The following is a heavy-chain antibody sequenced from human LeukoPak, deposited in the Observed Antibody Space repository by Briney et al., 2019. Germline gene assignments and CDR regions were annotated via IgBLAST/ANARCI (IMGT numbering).Heavy chain of an antibody. J-gene: IGHJ4*02. CDR1: GFTFGDYA. CDR3: TRDGTSYDFWSGYTEGSFDY. D-gene: IGHD3-3*01. Sequence: GGSPRLSCTASGFTFGDYAMSWVRQAPGKGLEWVGFIRSKAYGGTTEYAASVKGRFTISRDNSKSIAYLQMNSLKTEDTAVYYCTRDGTSYDFWSGYTEGSFDYWGQGTLVTVSS. CDR2: IRSKAYGGTT. V-gene: IGHV3-49*04.